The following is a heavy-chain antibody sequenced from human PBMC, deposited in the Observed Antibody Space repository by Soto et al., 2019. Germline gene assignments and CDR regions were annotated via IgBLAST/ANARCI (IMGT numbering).Heavy chain of an antibody. CDR3: ARGKGLLLWFGELHPHNY. D-gene: IGHD3-10*01. CDR1: GGSFSGYY. J-gene: IGHJ4*02. CDR2: INHSGST. Sequence: QVQLQQWGAGLLKPSETLSLTCAVYGGSFSGYYWSWIRQPPGKGLEWIGEINHSGSTNYNPSLRRRVTLSVDTSKNQFSLKLSSVTAADTAVYYCARGKGLLLWFGELHPHNYWGQGTLVTVSS. V-gene: IGHV4-34*01.